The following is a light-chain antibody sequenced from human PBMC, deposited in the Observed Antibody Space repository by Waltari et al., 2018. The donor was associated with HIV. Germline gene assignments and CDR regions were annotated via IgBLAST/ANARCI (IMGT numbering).Light chain of an antibody. CDR2: GS. J-gene: IGKJ5*01. V-gene: IGKV3-20*01. CDR3: QVYGNSPLVT. Sequence: EIVLTQSPGTLSLSPGERAILSCRASQSFSSTFLAWYQQKPGQPPRLLISGSRRATGIPDRFSGSGSGTDFTLTISRLEPEDFAVYYCQVYGNSPLVTFGHGTRLEIK. CDR1: QSFSSTF.